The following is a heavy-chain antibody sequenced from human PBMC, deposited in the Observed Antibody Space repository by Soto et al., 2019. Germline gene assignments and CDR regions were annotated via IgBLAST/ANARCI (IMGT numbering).Heavy chain of an antibody. Sequence: GGSLRLSCAASGFTFSSYGMHWVRQAPGKGLEWVAVISYDGSNKYYADSVKGRFTISRDNSKNTLYLQMNSLRAEDTAVYYCAKDTWPSDSEGHWAYFDYWGQGTLVTVSS. CDR3: AKDTWPSDSEGHWAYFDY. D-gene: IGHD7-27*01. J-gene: IGHJ4*02. V-gene: IGHV3-30*18. CDR1: GFTFSSYG. CDR2: ISYDGSNK.